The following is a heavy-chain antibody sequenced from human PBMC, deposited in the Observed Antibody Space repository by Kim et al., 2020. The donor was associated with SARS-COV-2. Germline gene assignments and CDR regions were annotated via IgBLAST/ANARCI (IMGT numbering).Heavy chain of an antibody. J-gene: IGHJ4*02. Sequence: DPVTGRFTISRDNTKNTMYLQMNSLRAEDTAVYYCAKRMLSSSGNYYFDYWGQGTLVTVSS. D-gene: IGHD3-22*01. V-gene: IGHV3-23*01. CDR3: AKRMLSSSGNYYFDY.